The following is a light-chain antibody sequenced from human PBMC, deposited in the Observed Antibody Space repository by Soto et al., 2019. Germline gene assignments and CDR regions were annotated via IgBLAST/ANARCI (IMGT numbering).Light chain of an antibody. V-gene: IGKV3-20*01. CDR2: GAS. CDR3: QQYGSSLYT. Sequence: EVLFTQSPCTLSLSPGGRGTLSCRASQSLSDSYLAWYQLRPGQAPRLLIYGASRRATGIPDRFSGSGSVTDFTLTITRLEPEDFAVYYCQQYGSSLYTFGQGTKVDIK. J-gene: IGKJ2*01. CDR1: QSLSDSY.